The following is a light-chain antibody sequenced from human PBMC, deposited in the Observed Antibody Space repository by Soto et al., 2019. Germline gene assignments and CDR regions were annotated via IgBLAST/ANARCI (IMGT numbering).Light chain of an antibody. Sequence: IVLTQSPATLSLSPGERATLSCRASQSVSSNLAWYQQKPGQAPRLLIYGASSRATGIPDRFSGSGSGTDFTLTISRLEPEDFAVYYCQQCGSSPWTFGQGTKVDIK. CDR2: GAS. J-gene: IGKJ1*01. CDR1: QSVSSN. CDR3: QQCGSSPWT. V-gene: IGKV3-20*01.